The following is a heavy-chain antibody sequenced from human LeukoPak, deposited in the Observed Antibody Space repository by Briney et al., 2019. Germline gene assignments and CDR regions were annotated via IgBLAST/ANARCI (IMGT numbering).Heavy chain of an antibody. J-gene: IGHJ4*02. CDR2: IYHSGST. D-gene: IGHD3-9*01. CDR1: GGSISSGGYS. CDR3: ARVRHYDILTGYYVTYFDY. V-gene: IGHV4-30-2*01. Sequence: PSETLSLTCAVSGGSISSGGYSWSWTRQPPGKGLEWIGYIYHSGSTYYNPSLKSRVTISVDRSKNQFSLKLSSVTAADTAVYYCARVRHYDILTGYYVTYFDYWGQGTLVTVSS.